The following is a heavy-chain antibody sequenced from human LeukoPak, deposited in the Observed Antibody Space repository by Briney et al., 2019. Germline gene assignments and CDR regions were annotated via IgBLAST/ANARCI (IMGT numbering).Heavy chain of an antibody. D-gene: IGHD3-10*01. CDR3: ARSLSGWFGELAYDY. V-gene: IGHV4-38-2*01. CDR1: GYSISSGFY. CDR2: IYHSGST. J-gene: IGHJ4*02. Sequence: PSETLSLTCAVSGYSISSGFYWGWIRQPPGKGLEWIGSIYHSGSTYYNPSLKSRVTISVDTSKNQFSLKLSSVTAADTAVYYCARSLSGWFGELAYDYWGQGTLVTVSS.